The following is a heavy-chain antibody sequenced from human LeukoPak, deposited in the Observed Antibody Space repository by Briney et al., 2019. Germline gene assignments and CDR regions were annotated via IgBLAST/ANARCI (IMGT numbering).Heavy chain of an antibody. CDR3: ARWGYYDSSGFTPDNWFDP. CDR1: GGSISSYD. CDR2: IYTSVST. D-gene: IGHD3-22*01. Sequence: PETLSLTCTVSGGSISSYDSSWIRQPAGQGREWIGRIYTSVSTNYNPSLKSRVTMSVDTSKNQFSMKLSSVTAADTAVYYCARWGYYDSSGFTPDNWFDPWGQGTLVTVSS. V-gene: IGHV4-4*07. J-gene: IGHJ5*02.